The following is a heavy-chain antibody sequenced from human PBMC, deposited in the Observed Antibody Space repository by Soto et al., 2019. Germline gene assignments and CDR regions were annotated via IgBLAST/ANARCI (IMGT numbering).Heavy chain of an antibody. CDR2: ISSSSSTI. CDR3: ARDSPPGWHFDY. CDR1: EFTFSSYS. Sequence: EAQLVESGGGLVQPGGSLRLSCAASEFTFSSYSMNWVRQAPGKGLEWISYISSSSSTIYYADSVRRRFTISRDNAKNSLYLQMNSPRDEDTAVYYFARDSPPGWHFDYWGQGTLVTVSS. D-gene: IGHD6-19*01. J-gene: IGHJ4*02. V-gene: IGHV3-48*02.